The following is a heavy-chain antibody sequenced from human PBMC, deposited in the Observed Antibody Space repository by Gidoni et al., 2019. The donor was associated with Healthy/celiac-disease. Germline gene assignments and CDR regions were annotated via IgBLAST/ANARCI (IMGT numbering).Heavy chain of an antibody. D-gene: IGHD1-26*01. CDR1: GGSISSGSYY. CDR3: AREGGKWELPNDWYFDL. V-gene: IGHV4-61*02. J-gene: IGHJ2*01. CDR2: IYTSGST. Sequence: QVQLQESGPGLVKPSQTLSLTCTVSGGSISSGSYYWSWIRQPAGKGLEWIGRIYTSGSTNYNPSLKSRVTMSVDTSKNQFSLKLSSVTAADTAVYYCAREGGKWELPNDWYFDLWVRGTLVTVSS.